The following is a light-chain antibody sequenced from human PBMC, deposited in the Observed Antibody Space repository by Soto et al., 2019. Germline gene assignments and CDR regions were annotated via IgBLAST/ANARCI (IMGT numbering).Light chain of an antibody. Sequence: EIVLTQSPATPSLSPGERATLSCRASQSVSSYLAWYQQKPGQAPRPLIYDASNRATGIPARFSGSGSGTDFTLTISSLEPEDFAVYYCQQRGNWPPTFGPGTKVDIK. V-gene: IGKV3-11*01. J-gene: IGKJ3*01. CDR1: QSVSSY. CDR2: DAS. CDR3: QQRGNWPPT.